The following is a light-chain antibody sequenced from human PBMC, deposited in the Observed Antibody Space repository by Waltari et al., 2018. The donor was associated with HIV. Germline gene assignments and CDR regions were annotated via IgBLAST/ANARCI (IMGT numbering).Light chain of an antibody. Sequence: DIQISQSPSSLSASLGGRVTIACQASQDIENYLSWLQQKPGKRPKLLMYAASTLEIGVPSRFSGGGSGPDFNLTINNLQPDDFATYYCQQCKKVPRTFGGGTKVESK. CDR3: QQCKKVPRT. CDR2: AAS. J-gene: IGKJ4*01. V-gene: IGKV1-33*01. CDR1: QDIENY.